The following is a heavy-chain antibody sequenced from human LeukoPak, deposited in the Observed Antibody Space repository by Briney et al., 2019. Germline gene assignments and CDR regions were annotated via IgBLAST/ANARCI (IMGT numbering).Heavy chain of an antibody. CDR1: GFTFSSYA. CDR2: ISGSGGST. J-gene: IGHJ4*02. D-gene: IGHD6-19*01. Sequence: GGSLRLSCAASGFTFSSYAMSWVRQAPGKGLEWVSAISGSGGSTYYADSVKGRFTISRDNSKNTLYLQMNSLRAEDTAVYYCAKTGRSGGWYGDFDYWGQGTLVTVSS. CDR3: AKTGRSGGWYGDFDY. V-gene: IGHV3-23*01.